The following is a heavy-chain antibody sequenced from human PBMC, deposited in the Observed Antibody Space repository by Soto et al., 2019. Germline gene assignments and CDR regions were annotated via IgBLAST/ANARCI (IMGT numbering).Heavy chain of an antibody. CDR3: ANVVFCFSTSCHLGRFAP. J-gene: IGHJ5*02. CDR1: GVTLGSCA. CDR2: ISGSGGST. Sequence: GSLRLAGAGSGVTLGSCARGWVRQAAGRGLERVSAISGSGGSTYYADSVKGRFTISRDNSKNTLYLQMNSLRAEDTAVYYCANVVFCFSTSCHLGRFAPRAQRTPVTVSS. V-gene: IGHV3-23*01. D-gene: IGHD2-2*01.